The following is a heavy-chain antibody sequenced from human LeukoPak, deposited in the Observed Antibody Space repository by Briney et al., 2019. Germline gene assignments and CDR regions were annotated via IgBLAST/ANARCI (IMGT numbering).Heavy chain of an antibody. CDR1: GGTFSSYA. V-gene: IGHV1-69*05. CDR3: ARTVAGSFTFDY. Sequence: VASVKVSCKASGGTFSSYAISWVRPAPGQGLEWMGGIIPIFGTANYAQKFQGRVTITTDESTSTAYMELSSLRSEDTAVYYCARTVAGSFTFDYWGQGTLVTVSS. CDR2: IIPIFGTA. D-gene: IGHD6-19*01. J-gene: IGHJ4*02.